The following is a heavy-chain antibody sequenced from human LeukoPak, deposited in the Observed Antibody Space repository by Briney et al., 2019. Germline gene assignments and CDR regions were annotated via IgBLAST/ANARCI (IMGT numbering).Heavy chain of an antibody. CDR2: IYSSGGT. CDR3: ARVDTSGWLSYFDY. D-gene: IGHD6-19*01. CDR1: GGSISGSY. Sequence: PSETLSLTCTVSGGSISGSYWNWIRQPPGKGLEWIGSIYSSGGTNYNPSLKSRVIISTDTSKNQFSLKLRSVTAADTALYYCARVDTSGWLSYFDYWGQGTLVTVS. V-gene: IGHV4-4*08. J-gene: IGHJ4*02.